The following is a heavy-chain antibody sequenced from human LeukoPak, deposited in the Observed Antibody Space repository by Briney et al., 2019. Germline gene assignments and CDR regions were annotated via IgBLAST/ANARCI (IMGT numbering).Heavy chain of an antibody. D-gene: IGHD3-22*01. CDR1: GGSISSYY. CDR2: IYYSGST. Sequence: SETLSLTCTVSGGSISSYYWSWIRQPPGKGLEWIGYIYYSGSTNYNPSLKSRVTIPVDTSKNQFSLKLSSVTAADTAVYYCARQTYDSSGYFENWFDPWGQGTLVTVSS. V-gene: IGHV4-59*08. CDR3: ARQTYDSSGYFENWFDP. J-gene: IGHJ5*02.